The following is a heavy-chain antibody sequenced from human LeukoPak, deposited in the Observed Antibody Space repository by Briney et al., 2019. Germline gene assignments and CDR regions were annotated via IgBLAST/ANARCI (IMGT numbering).Heavy chain of an antibody. D-gene: IGHD6-6*01. CDR1: GYSFNTYW. CDR2: IYPGDSDN. CDR3: AREGSSSSPMDY. V-gene: IGHV5-51*01. Sequence: GESLKISCKGSGYSFNTYWLGWVGQMPGKGLDWMGIIYPGDSDNRYSPSFQGQVTISADKSLRTAYLQWGSLKASDTAMYYCAREGSSSSPMDYWGQGTLVAVSS. J-gene: IGHJ4*02.